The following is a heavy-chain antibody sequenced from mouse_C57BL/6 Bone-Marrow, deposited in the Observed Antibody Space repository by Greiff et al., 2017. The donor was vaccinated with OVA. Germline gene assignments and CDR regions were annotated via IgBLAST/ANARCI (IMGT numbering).Heavy chain of an antibody. CDR3: ARFITTVVAYWYFDV. J-gene: IGHJ1*03. Sequence: QVQLQQPGAELVKPGASVKLSCKASGYTFTSYWMHWVKQRPGQGLEWIGMIHPNSGSTNYNEKFKSKATLTVDKSSSTAYMQLSSLTSEDSAVYYCARFITTVVAYWYFDVWGTGTTVTVS. D-gene: IGHD1-1*01. CDR2: IHPNSGST. V-gene: IGHV1-64*01. CDR1: GYTFTSYW.